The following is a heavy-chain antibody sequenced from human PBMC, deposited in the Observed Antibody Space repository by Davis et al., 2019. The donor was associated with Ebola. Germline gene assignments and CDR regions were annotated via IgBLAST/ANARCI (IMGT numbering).Heavy chain of an antibody. CDR2: IKQDGSEK. J-gene: IGHJ4*02. CDR1: GFTFSSYW. D-gene: IGHD2-21*01. V-gene: IGHV3-7*01. Sequence: PGGSLRLSCAASGFTFSSYWMSWVRQAPGKGLEWVANIKQDGSEKYYVDSVKGRFTISRDNAKNSLYLQMNSLRAEDTAVYYCARDRHIVVVIGSYFDYWGQGTLVTVSS. CDR3: ARDRHIVVVIGSYFDY.